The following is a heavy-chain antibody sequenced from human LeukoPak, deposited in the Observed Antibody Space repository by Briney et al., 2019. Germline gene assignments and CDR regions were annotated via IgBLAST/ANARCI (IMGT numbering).Heavy chain of an antibody. CDR2: ISTTGGST. J-gene: IGHJ4*02. Sequence: GGSLRLSCAASGFSFNNYAMSWVRQAPGKGLEWVSAISTTGGSTYYADSVKGRFTVSRDNSKNTLSLQMDSLRVEDTALYYCAKDWTTVVTPKGYYFGSWGQGTLVTVSS. V-gene: IGHV3-23*01. CDR1: GFSFNNYA. D-gene: IGHD4-23*01. CDR3: AKDWTTVVTPKGYYFGS.